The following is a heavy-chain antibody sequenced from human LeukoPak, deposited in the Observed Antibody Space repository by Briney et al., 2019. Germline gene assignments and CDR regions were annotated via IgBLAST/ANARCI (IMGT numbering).Heavy chain of an antibody. V-gene: IGHV4-59*11. CDR2: IYYSGSA. Sequence: SETLSLTCTVSGGSITSHDWRWIRQPPGKGLECIGYIYYSGSASYHPSLKSRGTMSVDTSKNQFSQKLSSVTAADTAVYYCARAHGSCWYSPAYYYGMDGWGEGTTVAVSS. CDR3: ARAHGSCWYSPAYYYGMDG. J-gene: IGHJ6*04. CDR1: GGSITSHD. D-gene: IGHD6-19*01.